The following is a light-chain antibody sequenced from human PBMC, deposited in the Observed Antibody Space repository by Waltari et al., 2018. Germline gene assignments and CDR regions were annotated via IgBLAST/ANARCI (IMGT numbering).Light chain of an antibody. CDR1: QTVSRY. Sequence: DIQMTQSPSSLSASVGDRVTITCRTSQTVSRYLNWYQQKPGKAPNLLIYVVSSLQSGVPSRFSGSGSGTDFTLTISSLQPEDFATYYCQQSYRTPWTFGQVTKVEIK. V-gene: IGKV1-39*01. CDR3: QQSYRTPWT. J-gene: IGKJ1*01. CDR2: VVS.